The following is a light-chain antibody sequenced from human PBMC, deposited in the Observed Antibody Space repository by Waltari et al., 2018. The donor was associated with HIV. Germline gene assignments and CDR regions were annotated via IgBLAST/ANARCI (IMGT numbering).Light chain of an antibody. V-gene: IGLV3-25*03. CDR1: ELPKHF. Sequence: YDLTQPPPVSVSPGQTARIACSGAELPKHFSYWYQQRPGQAPVLLIYKENERPSGIPERFSGSSSGTTVTLTITGVQADDEADYWCQSADSSGAWVFGGGTKLTVL. CDR3: QSADSSGAWV. J-gene: IGLJ3*02. CDR2: KEN.